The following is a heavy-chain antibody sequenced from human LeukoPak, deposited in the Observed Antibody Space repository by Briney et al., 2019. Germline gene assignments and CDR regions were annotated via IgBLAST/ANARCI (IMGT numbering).Heavy chain of an antibody. J-gene: IGHJ5*02. CDR2: VYNSGTT. V-gene: IGHV4-59*11. Sequence: SETLSLTCTVSGVSIGSHYWSWIRQSPGKGQEWIGCVYNSGTTFYNPSLTGRVTISVDTSKNQYSLNLRSVTAADAAVYYCARDASWGQGILVTVSS. CDR1: GVSIGSHY. CDR3: ARDAS.